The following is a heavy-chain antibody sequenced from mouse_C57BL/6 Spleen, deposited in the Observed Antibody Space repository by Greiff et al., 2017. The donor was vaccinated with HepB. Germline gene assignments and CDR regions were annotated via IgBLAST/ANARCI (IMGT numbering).Heavy chain of an antibody. CDR2: IRNKANNHAT. Sequence: EVKVVESGGGLVQPGGSMKLSCAASGFTFSDAWMDWVRQSPEKGLEWVAEIRNKANNHATYYAESVKGRFTISRDDSKSSVYLQMNSLRAEDTGIYYCTSWIYDGYYVGAMDYWGQGTSVTVSS. D-gene: IGHD2-3*01. V-gene: IGHV6-6*01. CDR1: GFTFSDAW. J-gene: IGHJ4*01. CDR3: TSWIYDGYYVGAMDY.